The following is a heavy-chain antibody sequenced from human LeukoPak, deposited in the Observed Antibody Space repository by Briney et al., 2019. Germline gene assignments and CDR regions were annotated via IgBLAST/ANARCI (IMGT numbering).Heavy chain of an antibody. CDR3: ATASLLAGPMVPFYYYGMDV. Sequence: ASVKVSCKASGGTFSSYAISWVRQAPGQGLEWMGGTIPIFGTANYAQKFQGRVTITADESTSTAYMELSSLRSEDTAVYYCATASLLAGPMVPFYYYGMDVWGQGTTVTVSS. CDR2: TIPIFGTA. D-gene: IGHD6-19*01. V-gene: IGHV1-69*13. J-gene: IGHJ6*02. CDR1: GGTFSSYA.